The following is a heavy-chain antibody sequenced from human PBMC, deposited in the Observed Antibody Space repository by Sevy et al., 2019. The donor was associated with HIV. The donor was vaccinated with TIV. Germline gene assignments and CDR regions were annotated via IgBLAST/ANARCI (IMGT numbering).Heavy chain of an antibody. CDR3: ARVGFDSSGYYNRGGYFDY. CDR1: GGSISSGSSY. Sequence: SETLSLTCTVSGGSISSGSSYWSWIRQPAGKGPEWIGRIYPSGRTNYHPSLESRVTISIDTSKNPFSLKVSAVTAADTAVYFCARVGFDSSGYYNRGGYFDYWGQGTLVTVSS. D-gene: IGHD3-22*01. V-gene: IGHV4-61*02. CDR2: IYPSGRT. J-gene: IGHJ4*02.